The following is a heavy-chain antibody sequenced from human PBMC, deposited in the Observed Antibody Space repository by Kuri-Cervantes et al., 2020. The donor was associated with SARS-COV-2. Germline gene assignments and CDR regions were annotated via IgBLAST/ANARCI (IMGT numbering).Heavy chain of an antibody. D-gene: IGHD4-17*01. CDR2: INHSGST. V-gene: IGHV4-34*01. J-gene: IGHJ3*02. CDR3: ARYDYGDYVDAFDI. CDR1: GGSFSGYS. Sequence: SETLSLTCAVYGGSFSGYSWGWIRQPPGKGLEWIGEINHSGSTNYNPSLKSRATISLDTSKSQFSLKLSSVTAADTAVYYCARYDYGDYVDAFDIWGQGTMVTVSS.